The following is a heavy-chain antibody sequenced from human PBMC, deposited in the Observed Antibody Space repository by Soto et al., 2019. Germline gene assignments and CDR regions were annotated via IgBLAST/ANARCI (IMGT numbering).Heavy chain of an antibody. J-gene: IGHJ4*02. V-gene: IGHV3-11*05. D-gene: IGHD3-3*02. CDR3: ARDPSIRSPPDY. CDR2: ISSTGSYT. CDR1: GFSFNDYY. Sequence: QMQLVESGGGLVKPGGSMRLSCAASGFSFNDYYMTWFRQAPGTGLEWVSDISSTGSYTNYADSVKGRFTISRDNAKNLLFLPMDSLKDEDTAVYHCARDPSIRSPPDYWGRGTLVTVAS.